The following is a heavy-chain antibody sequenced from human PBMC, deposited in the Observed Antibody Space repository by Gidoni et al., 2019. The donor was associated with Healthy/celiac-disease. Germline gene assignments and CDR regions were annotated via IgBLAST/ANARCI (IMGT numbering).Heavy chain of an antibody. CDR3: ARDTMNYGSGSYLAFDI. CDR2: ISSSSSYI. V-gene: IGHV3-21*01. Sequence: EVQLVESGGGLVKPGGSLRLSCAASGFTLSSYSMNWVRQAPGKGLEWVSSISSSSSYIYYADSVKGRFTISRDNAKNSLYLQMNSLRAEDTAVYYCARDTMNYGSGSYLAFDIWGQGTMVTVSS. D-gene: IGHD3-10*01. J-gene: IGHJ3*02. CDR1: GFTLSSYS.